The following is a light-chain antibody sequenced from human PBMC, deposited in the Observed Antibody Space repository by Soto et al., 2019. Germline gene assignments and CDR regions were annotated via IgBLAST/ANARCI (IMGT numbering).Light chain of an antibody. J-gene: IGLJ1*01. CDR2: DVS. CDR3: SSYISSTTPYV. Sequence: QSVLTQPASVSGSPGQSITISCTGTSSDVGSYNLVSWYQQHPGKAPKVMIYDVSNRPSGVSNRFSGSKSGNTASLTISGLQTEDEADYYCSSYISSTTPYVFGTGTKVTVL. V-gene: IGLV2-14*02. CDR1: SSDVGSYNL.